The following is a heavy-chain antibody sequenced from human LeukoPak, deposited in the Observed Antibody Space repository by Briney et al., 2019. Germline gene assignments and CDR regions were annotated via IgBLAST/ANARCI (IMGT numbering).Heavy chain of an antibody. V-gene: IGHV1-69*04. D-gene: IGHD6-13*01. CDR2: IIPILGIA. CDR1: GGTFSSYA. CDR3: ARDNIAAVVYYYYGMDV. Sequence: SVKVSCKASGGTFSSYAISWVRQAPGQGLEWMGRIIPILGIANYAQKFQGRVTITADKSTSTAYMELSSLRSEDTAVYYCARDNIAAVVYYYYGMDVWGQGTTVTVSS. J-gene: IGHJ6*02.